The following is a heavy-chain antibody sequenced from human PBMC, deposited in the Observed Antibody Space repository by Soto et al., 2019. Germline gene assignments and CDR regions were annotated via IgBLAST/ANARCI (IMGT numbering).Heavy chain of an antibody. V-gene: IGHV3-7*01. J-gene: IGHJ4*02. CDR2: IKQDGSEK. Sequence: GGSLRLSCAASGFTFSSFWMSWVRQAPGKGLECVANIKQDGSEKNYVDSVKGRFTISRDNAKNSLYLQMNSPRVEDTAVYYCARGSRSIYWGQGTLVTVSS. CDR3: ARGSRSIY. D-gene: IGHD1-26*01. CDR1: GFTFSSFW.